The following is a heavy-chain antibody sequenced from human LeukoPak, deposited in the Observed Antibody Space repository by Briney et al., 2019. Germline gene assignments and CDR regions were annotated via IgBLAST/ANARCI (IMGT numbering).Heavy chain of an antibody. CDR2: ISASSAYM. D-gene: IGHD3-10*01. J-gene: IGHJ4*02. CDR1: GFTFSSYA. V-gene: IGHV3-21*01. CDR3: ARDFSETLGV. Sequence: GGSVRLSCAASGFTFSSYAMNWVRQAPGKGLEWVSSISASSAYMHYAASVKGRHTISRDNAKNSLYLQMNSLRAEDTAVYYCARDFSETLGVWGQGTLVTGPS.